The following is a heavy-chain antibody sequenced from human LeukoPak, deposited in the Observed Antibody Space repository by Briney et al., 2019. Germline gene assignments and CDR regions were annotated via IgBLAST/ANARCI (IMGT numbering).Heavy chain of an antibody. CDR3: ARGKGRYGGNPFDY. CDR2: INHSGST. D-gene: IGHD4-23*01. V-gene: IGHV4-34*01. CDR1: GDSISTTSYF. Sequence: SETLSLTCTVSGDSISTTSYFWSWIRQPPGKGLEWIGEINHSGSTNYNPSLKSRVTISVDTSKNQFSLKLSSVTAADTAVYYCARGKGRYGGNPFDYWGQGTLVTVSS. J-gene: IGHJ4*02.